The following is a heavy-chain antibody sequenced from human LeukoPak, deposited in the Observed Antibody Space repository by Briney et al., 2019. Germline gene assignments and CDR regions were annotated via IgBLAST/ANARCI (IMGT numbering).Heavy chain of an antibody. J-gene: IGHJ3*02. CDR2: INSDGSST. V-gene: IGHV3-74*01. CDR3: AIVQGHPPNGLDI. Sequence: GGSLRLSCAASGFTFSSYWMHWVRQAPGKGLVWVSRINSDGSSTSYADSVKGRFTISRDNAKNTLYLQMNSLRAEDTAVYYCAIVQGHPPNGLDIWGQGTMVTVSS. CDR1: GFTFSSYW. D-gene: IGHD2-8*01.